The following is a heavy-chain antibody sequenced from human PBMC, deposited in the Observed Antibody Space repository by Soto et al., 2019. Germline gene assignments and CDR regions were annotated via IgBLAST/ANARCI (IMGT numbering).Heavy chain of an antibody. V-gene: IGHV4-59*12. CDR3: ARDRSAARYYYYGLDV. CDR2: IYDSGST. J-gene: IGHJ6*02. D-gene: IGHD1-26*01. CDR1: GGSISNYY. Sequence: SETLSLTCTVSGGSISNYYWSWIRQPPGKGLEWIGYIYDSGSTVYNPSLKSRVTISLDMSKNQFSLRLSSVTAADTAVYSCARDRSAARYYYYGLDVWGQGTTVTVS.